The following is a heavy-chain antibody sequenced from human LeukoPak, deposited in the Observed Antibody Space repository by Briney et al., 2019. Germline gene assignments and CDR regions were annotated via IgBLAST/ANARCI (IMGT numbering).Heavy chain of an antibody. D-gene: IGHD3-3*01. V-gene: IGHV4-31*03. CDR2: IYYSGST. CDR3: ARGHGGFLERLFQRPYNWFDP. J-gene: IGHJ5*02. CDR1: GGSISSGGYY. Sequence: SETLSLTCTVSGGSISSGGYYWSWIRQHPGKGLEWIGYIYYSGSTYYNPSLKSRVTISVDTSKNQFSLKLSSVTAADTAVYYCARGHGGFLERLFQRPYNWFDPWGQGTLVTVSS.